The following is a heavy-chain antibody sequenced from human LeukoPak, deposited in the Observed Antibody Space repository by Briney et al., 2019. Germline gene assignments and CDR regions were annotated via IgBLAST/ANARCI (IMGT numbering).Heavy chain of an antibody. CDR3: ARDRSDYGGYYYYYYMDV. CDR2: IYYSGST. CDR1: GYSISSGYF. D-gene: IGHD4-23*01. Sequence: SETLSLTCTVSGYSISSGYFWGWIRQPPGKGLEWIGYIYYSGSTNYNPSLKSRVTISVDTSKNQFSLKLSSVTAADTAVYYCARDRSDYGGYYYYYYMDVWGKGTTVTVSS. J-gene: IGHJ6*03. V-gene: IGHV4-61*01.